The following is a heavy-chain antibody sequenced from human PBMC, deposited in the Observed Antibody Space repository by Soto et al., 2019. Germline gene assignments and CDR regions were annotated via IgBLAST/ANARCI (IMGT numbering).Heavy chain of an antibody. CDR1: GGSISSGDYY. CDR2: IYYSGST. Sequence: SETLSLTCTVSGGSISSGDYYWSWVRQPPGKGLEWIGYIYYSGSTYYNPSPKSRVTISVDTSKNQFSLKLTSVTAADTAVYYCARETTLNAYFDYWGRGTLVTVSS. CDR3: ARETTLNAYFDY. J-gene: IGHJ4*02. D-gene: IGHD4-4*01. V-gene: IGHV4-30-4*01.